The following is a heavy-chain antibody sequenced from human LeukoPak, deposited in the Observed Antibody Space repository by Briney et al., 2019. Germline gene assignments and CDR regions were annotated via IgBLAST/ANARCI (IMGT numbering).Heavy chain of an antibody. Sequence: ASVKVSCKASGYTFTSYYMHWVRQAPGQGLEWMGIINPSGGSTSYAQKFQGRVTMTRDTSTGTVYMELSSLRSEDTAVYYCARNSGSIYPFDYWGQGTLVTVSS. D-gene: IGHD3-22*01. CDR2: INPSGGST. CDR3: ARNSGSIYPFDY. V-gene: IGHV1-46*01. CDR1: GYTFTSYY. J-gene: IGHJ4*02.